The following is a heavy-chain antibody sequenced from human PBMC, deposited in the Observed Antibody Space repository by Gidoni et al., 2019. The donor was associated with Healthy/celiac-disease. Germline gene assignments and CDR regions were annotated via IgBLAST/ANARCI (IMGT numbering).Heavy chain of an antibody. CDR3: AGHGSGWDYFDY. Sequence: KSRVTISVDTSKNQFSLKLSSVTAADTAVYYCAGHGSGWDYFDYWGQGTLVTVSS. V-gene: IGHV4-39*01. J-gene: IGHJ4*02. D-gene: IGHD6-19*01.